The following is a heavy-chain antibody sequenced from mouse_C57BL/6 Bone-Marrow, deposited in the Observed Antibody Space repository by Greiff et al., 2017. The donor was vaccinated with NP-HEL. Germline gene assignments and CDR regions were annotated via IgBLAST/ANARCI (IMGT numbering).Heavy chain of an antibody. CDR3: ANTVVDWYFDV. V-gene: IGHV1-64*01. Sequence: QVQLQQPGAGLVKPGASVKLSCKASGYTFTSYWMHWVKQRPGQGLEWIGMIHPNSGSTNYNEKFKSKATLTVDKSSSTAYMQLSSLTSEDSAVYYCANTVVDWYFDVWGTGTTVTVSS. CDR2: IHPNSGST. CDR1: GYTFTSYW. J-gene: IGHJ1*03. D-gene: IGHD1-1*01.